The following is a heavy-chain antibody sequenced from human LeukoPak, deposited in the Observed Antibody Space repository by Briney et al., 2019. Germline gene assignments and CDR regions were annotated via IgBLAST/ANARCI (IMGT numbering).Heavy chain of an antibody. Sequence: PGGSLRLSCAASGFTFSSYGMHWVRQAPGKGLEWVAVMSYDGSNKYYADSVKGRFTISRDNSKNTLYLQMNSLRAEDTAVYYCAKIVVVAATIDYWGQGTLVTVSS. CDR3: AKIVVVAATIDY. D-gene: IGHD2-15*01. CDR2: MSYDGSNK. J-gene: IGHJ4*02. V-gene: IGHV3-30*18. CDR1: GFTFSSYG.